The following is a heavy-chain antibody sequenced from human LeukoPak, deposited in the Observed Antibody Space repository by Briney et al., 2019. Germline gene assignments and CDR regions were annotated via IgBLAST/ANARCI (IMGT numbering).Heavy chain of an antibody. CDR2: ISSSGSTI. CDR1: GFTFSDYY. CDR3: ARADLAAAGTYYMDV. V-gene: IGHV3-11*04. J-gene: IGHJ6*03. D-gene: IGHD6-13*01. Sequence: GGSLRLSCAASGFTFSDYYMSWTRQAPGKGLEWGSYISSSGSTIYYADSVKGRFTISRDNAKNSLYLQMNSLRAEDTAVYYCARADLAAAGTYYMDVWGKGTTVTVSS.